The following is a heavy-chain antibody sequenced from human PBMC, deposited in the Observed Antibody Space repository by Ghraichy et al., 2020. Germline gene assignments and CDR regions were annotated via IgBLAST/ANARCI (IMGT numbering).Heavy chain of an antibody. CDR3: ARDYGDYGGGYFDY. D-gene: IGHD4-17*01. J-gene: IGHJ4*02. V-gene: IGHV3-30*04. CDR2: ISYDGSNK. Sequence: GGSLRLSCAASGFTFSSYAMHWVRQAPGKGLEWVAVISYDGSNKYYADSVKGRFTISRDNSKNTLYLQMNSLRAEDTAVYYCARDYGDYGGGYFDYWGQGTLVTVSS. CDR1: GFTFSSYA.